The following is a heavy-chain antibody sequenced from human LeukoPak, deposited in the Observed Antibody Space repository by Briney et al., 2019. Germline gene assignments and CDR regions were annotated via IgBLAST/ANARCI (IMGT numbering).Heavy chain of an antibody. CDR2: ISSSSSTI. Sequence: PGGSLRLSCAASGFTFSSYSMNWVRQAPGKGLEWVSYISSSSSTIYYADSVKGRFTISRDNAKNSLYLQMNSLRAEDPAVYYCARDSIRPYYYGMDVWGQGTTVTVSS. J-gene: IGHJ6*02. D-gene: IGHD1-1*01. V-gene: IGHV3-48*04. CDR3: ARDSIRPYYYGMDV. CDR1: GFTFSSYS.